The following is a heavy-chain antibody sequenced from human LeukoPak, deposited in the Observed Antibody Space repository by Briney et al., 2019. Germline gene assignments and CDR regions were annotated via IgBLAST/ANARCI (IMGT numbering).Heavy chain of an antibody. J-gene: IGHJ4*02. CDR3: ARRRYYGSGSYSDY. D-gene: IGHD3-10*01. Sequence: SVKVSCKASGGNFNTFAYSWVRQAPGQGLEWVGGIIPVFGKAIYAQKFQGRVTITADESTSTAYMELRSLRSDDTAVYYCARRRYYGSGSYSDYWGQGTLVTVSS. V-gene: IGHV1-69*13. CDR1: GGNFNTFA. CDR2: IIPVFGKA.